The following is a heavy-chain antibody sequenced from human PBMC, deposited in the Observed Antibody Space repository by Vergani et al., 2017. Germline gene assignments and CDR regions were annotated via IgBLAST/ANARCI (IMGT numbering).Heavy chain of an antibody. J-gene: IGHJ4*02. D-gene: IGHD1-26*01. CDR1: GGTFSSYA. Sequence: VQLVESGAEVKKPGSSVKVSCKASGGTFSSYAINWVRQATGQGLEWMGWMNPNSGNTGYAQKFQGRVTMTRNTSISTAYMELSSLRSEDTAVYYCARGRDSGSYYFDYWGQGTLVTVSS. CDR3: ARGRDSGSYYFDY. CDR2: MNPNSGNT. V-gene: IGHV1-8*02.